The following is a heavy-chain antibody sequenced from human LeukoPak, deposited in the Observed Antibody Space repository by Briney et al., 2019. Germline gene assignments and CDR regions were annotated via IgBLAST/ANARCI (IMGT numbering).Heavy chain of an antibody. J-gene: IGHJ6*02. V-gene: IGHV3-30*04. CDR1: GFTFSRYA. CDR2: ISKDGSNK. Sequence: PGGSLRLSCAASGFTFSRYAIHWVRQAPGKGLEWVAIISKDGSNKYTADSVQGRITISRDMSSNTVYLHMNNLMPEGTAVYSCVREEQISMVAVLIEGRGMDVWGQGTTVTVSS. D-gene: IGHD3-10*01. CDR3: VREEQISMVAVLIEGRGMDV.